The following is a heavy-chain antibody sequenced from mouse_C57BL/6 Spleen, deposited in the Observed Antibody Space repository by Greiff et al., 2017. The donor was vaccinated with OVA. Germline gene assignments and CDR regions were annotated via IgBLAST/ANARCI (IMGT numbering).Heavy chain of an antibody. CDR1: GYTFTPYP. D-gene: IGHD1-1*01. Sequence: QVQLQQSGAELVKPGASVKMSCTASGYTFTPYPIEWMQQNHGTSLARIGNFHPYNDDTKHHEKFKGKATLTVEKSSSTVYLELSLLTSDDDAVYYCARRGTTWDCDDWGEGTTLTVSS. V-gene: IGHV1-47*01. CDR2: FHPYNDDT. J-gene: IGHJ2*01. CDR3: ARRGTTWDCDD.